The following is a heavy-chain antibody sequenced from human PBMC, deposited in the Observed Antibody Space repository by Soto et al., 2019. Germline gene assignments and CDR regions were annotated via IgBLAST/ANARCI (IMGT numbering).Heavy chain of an antibody. CDR3: AKGITIFGVVRINFDY. J-gene: IGHJ4*02. Sequence: GGSLRLSCAASGFTFSSYAMSWVRQAPGKGLEWVSAISGSGGSTYYADSVKGRFTISRDNSKNTLYLQMNSLRAEDTAVYYCAKGITIFGVVRINFDYWGQGTLVTVSS. CDR2: ISGSGGST. CDR1: GFTFSSYA. D-gene: IGHD3-3*01. V-gene: IGHV3-23*01.